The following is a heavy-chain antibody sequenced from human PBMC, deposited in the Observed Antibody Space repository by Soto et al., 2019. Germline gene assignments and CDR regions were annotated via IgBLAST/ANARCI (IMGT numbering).Heavy chain of an antibody. CDR3: ARGGGNCSSTSCYHYYYYYGMDV. V-gene: IGHV1-69*13. J-gene: IGHJ6*02. CDR1: GGTFSSYA. D-gene: IGHD2-2*01. Sequence: ASVKVSCKASGGTFSSYAISWVRQAPGQGLEWMGGIIPIFGTANYAQKFQGRVTITADESTSTAYMELSSLRSEDTAVYYCARGGGNCSSTSCYHYYYYYGMDVWGQGTTVTVSS. CDR2: IIPIFGTA.